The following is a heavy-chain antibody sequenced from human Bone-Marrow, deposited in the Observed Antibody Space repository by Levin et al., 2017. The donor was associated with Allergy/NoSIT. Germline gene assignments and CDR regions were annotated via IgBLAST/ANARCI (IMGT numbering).Heavy chain of an antibody. J-gene: IGHJ6*02. D-gene: IGHD3-10*01. CDR3: VRDRGTTSLNGMDV. V-gene: IGHV3-21*01. Sequence: GESLKISCSASGFTVSGYSFNWVRQAPGKGLEWVSSISASSTYIHYGDSVKGRFTVSRDNGKKLLFLQMNSLTAEDTAVYFCVRDRGTTSLNGMDVWGQGTTVIVSS. CDR1: GFTVSGYS. CDR2: ISASSTYI.